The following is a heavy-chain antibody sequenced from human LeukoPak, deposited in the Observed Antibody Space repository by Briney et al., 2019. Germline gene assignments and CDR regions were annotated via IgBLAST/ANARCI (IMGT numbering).Heavy chain of an antibody. CDR3: AREYEVVESSGSRSSFEY. Sequence: ASVKVSCKASGYIFITHYMYWVRQAPGQGLEWMGTINPYGGSRNYAQKFQGRVSMTRDTSTSTIYMELSSLRSEDTAMYYCAREYEVVESSGSRSSFEYWGQGTLVTVAS. CDR1: GYIFITHY. J-gene: IGHJ4*02. CDR2: INPYGGSR. V-gene: IGHV1-46*01. D-gene: IGHD3-22*01.